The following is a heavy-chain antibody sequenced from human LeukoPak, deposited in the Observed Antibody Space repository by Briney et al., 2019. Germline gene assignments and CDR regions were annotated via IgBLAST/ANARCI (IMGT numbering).Heavy chain of an antibody. J-gene: IGHJ4*02. CDR2: INPNSGGT. Sequence: ASVKVSCKASGYTFTGYYMHWVRQAPGQGLEWMGWINPNSGGTNYAQKFHGRVTMTRDTSISTAYMELSRLRSDDTAVYYCARSHYYDTSGTDHWGQGTLVTVSS. CDR3: ARSHYYDTSGTDH. CDR1: GYTFTGYY. V-gene: IGHV1-2*02. D-gene: IGHD3-22*01.